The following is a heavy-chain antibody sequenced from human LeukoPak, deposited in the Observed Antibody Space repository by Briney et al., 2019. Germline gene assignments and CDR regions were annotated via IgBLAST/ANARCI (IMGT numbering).Heavy chain of an antibody. D-gene: IGHD2-2*01. Sequence: GGSLRLSCTASGFTFSSYSMNWVRQAPGKGLEWVSYISSSSTIYYADSVKGRFTISRDNAKNSLYLQMNSLRAEDTAVYYCARDLGDVLVPAAFDYWGQGTLVTVSS. CDR1: GFTFSSYS. CDR3: ARDLGDVLVPAAFDY. CDR2: ISSSSTI. J-gene: IGHJ4*02. V-gene: IGHV3-48*04.